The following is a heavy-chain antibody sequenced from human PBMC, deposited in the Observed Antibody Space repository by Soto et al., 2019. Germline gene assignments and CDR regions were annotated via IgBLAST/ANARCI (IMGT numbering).Heavy chain of an antibody. Sequence: AVKVSCKASGGTFGSDAITWVRQAPGQGLEWVGRIIPIFGTTNYAQNLQGRVTISADKSTLTSYMELHSLTSDDTALYYCARDRTDSGYYTNWLDPWGQGTQVTV. D-gene: IGHD3-22*01. CDR2: IIPIFGTT. V-gene: IGHV1-69*06. J-gene: IGHJ5*02. CDR3: ARDRTDSGYYTNWLDP. CDR1: GGTFGSDA.